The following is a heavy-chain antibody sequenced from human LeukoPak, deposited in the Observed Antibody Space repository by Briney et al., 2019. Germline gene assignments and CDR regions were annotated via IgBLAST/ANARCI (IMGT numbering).Heavy chain of an antibody. CDR2: INQDGSEK. CDR3: ADPPSDI. Sequence: GGSLRLSCAASGFNFNSKWMTWVRQAPGKGLEWVANINQDGSEKYHGDSVEGRFTISRDNAKSSLFLEMSSLRAEDTAVYHCADPPSDIWGQGTLVAVSS. J-gene: IGHJ4*02. CDR1: GFNFNSKW. D-gene: IGHD2-21*02. V-gene: IGHV3-7*01.